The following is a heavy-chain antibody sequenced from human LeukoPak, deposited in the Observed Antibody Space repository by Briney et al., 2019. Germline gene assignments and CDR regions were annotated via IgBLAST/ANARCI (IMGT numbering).Heavy chain of an antibody. CDR3: AKIRVAGPFDY. D-gene: IGHD6-19*01. J-gene: IGHJ4*02. CDR1: GFTFSSYG. CDR2: ISYDGSNK. Sequence: GGSLRLSCAASGFTFSSYGMHWVRQAPGKGLEWVAVISYDGSNKYYADSVKGRFTISRDNSKNTLYLQMNSLRAEDTAVYYCAKIRVAGPFDYWGQGTLVTVSS. V-gene: IGHV3-30*18.